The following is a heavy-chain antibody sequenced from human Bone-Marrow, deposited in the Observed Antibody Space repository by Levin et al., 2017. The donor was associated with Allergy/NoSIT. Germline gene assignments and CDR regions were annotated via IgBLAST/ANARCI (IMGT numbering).Heavy chain of an antibody. J-gene: IGHJ6*02. Sequence: ASVKVSCKASGYTFTSYDINWVRQATGQGLEWMGWMNPNSGNTGYAQKFQGRVTMTRNTSISTAYMELSSLRSEDTAVYYCARPGGSSGPKPDGMDVWGQGTTVTVSS. D-gene: IGHD6-19*01. CDR1: GYTFTSYD. CDR2: MNPNSGNT. V-gene: IGHV1-8*01. CDR3: ARPGGSSGPKPDGMDV.